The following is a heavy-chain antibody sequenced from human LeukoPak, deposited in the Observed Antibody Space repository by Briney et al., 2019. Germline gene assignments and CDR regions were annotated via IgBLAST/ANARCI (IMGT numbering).Heavy chain of an antibody. CDR1: GFTFSSYA. Sequence: GGSLRLSCAASGFTFSSYAMSWVRQAPGKGLEWVSAISGSGGSTYYADSVKGRFTISRDNSKNTLYLQMNSLRAEDTAVYYCAKDYGDYGISWYFDLWGRGTLVTVSS. J-gene: IGHJ2*01. V-gene: IGHV3-23*01. CDR2: ISGSGGST. CDR3: AKDYGDYGISWYFDL. D-gene: IGHD4-17*01.